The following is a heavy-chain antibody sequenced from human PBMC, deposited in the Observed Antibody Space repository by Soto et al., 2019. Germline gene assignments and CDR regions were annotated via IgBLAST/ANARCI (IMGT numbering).Heavy chain of an antibody. CDR3: AKEYLKGYYYYGMDV. V-gene: IGHV3-21*01. CDR2: ISSSSSYK. Sequence: GGSLRLSCAASGFTFSSYSMNWVRQAPGKGLEWVSFISSSSSYKYYADSVKGRFTISRDNSKNSLYLQMNSLRAEDTTVYYCAKEYLKGYYYYGMDVWGQGTTVTVSS. D-gene: IGHD2-2*01. CDR1: GFTFSSYS. J-gene: IGHJ6*02.